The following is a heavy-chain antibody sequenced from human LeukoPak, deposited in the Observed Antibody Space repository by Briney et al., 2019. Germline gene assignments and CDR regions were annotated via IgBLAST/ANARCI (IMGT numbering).Heavy chain of an antibody. CDR3: AHWCTSYWDIGQ. J-gene: IGHJ4*02. Sequence: GGSLRLSCAVSGLTLSDARVSWVRQAPGRGLERVGRIKSKGDGGTTDYAAPVRGRFTIFRDDSKNTIYLQMNSLKTEDTAVYSCAHWCTSYWDIGQWGQGTLVTVSS. V-gene: IGHV3-15*01. CDR2: IKSKGDGGTT. CDR1: GLTLSDAR. D-gene: IGHD2-8*01.